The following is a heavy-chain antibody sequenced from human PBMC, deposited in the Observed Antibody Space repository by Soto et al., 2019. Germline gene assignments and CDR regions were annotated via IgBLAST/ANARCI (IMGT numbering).Heavy chain of an antibody. CDR1: GGSISSYY. Sequence: SETLSLTCTVSGGSISSYYWSWIRQPPGKGLEWIGYIYYSGSTNYNPSLKSRVTISVDTSKNQFSLKLSSVTAADTAVYYCARSPRRGDAFDIWGQGTMVIVSS. D-gene: IGHD3-10*01. CDR2: IYYSGST. J-gene: IGHJ3*02. CDR3: ARSPRRGDAFDI. V-gene: IGHV4-59*01.